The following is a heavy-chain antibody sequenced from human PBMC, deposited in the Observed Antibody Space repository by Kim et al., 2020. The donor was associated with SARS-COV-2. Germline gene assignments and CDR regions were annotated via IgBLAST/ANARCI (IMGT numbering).Heavy chain of an antibody. CDR1: GYTFTSYG. CDR2: ISTYNGNT. V-gene: IGHV1-18*04. D-gene: IGHD5-18*01. CDR3: ARGRYSSGIRYYFDY. J-gene: IGHJ4*02. Sequence: ASVKVSCKPSGYTFTSYGITWVRQAPGQGLEWMGWISTYNGNTKYAQKLQDRVTMTTDTSTSKAYMELRSLRSDDTSVYYCARGRYSSGIRYYFDYWGQGTLVTVSS.